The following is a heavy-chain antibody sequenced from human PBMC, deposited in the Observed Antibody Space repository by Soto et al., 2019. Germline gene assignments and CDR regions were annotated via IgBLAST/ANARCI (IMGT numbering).Heavy chain of an antibody. D-gene: IGHD4-17*01. CDR1: GYTFTSYA. Sequence: ASVKVSCKASGYTFTSYAMHWVRQAPGQRLEWMGWINAGNGNTKYSQKLQGRVTITRDTSASTVYMELSSLRSEDTAVYYCARVGGYGDYALDYWGQGTLVTVSS. J-gene: IGHJ4*02. V-gene: IGHV1-3*01. CDR3: ARVGGYGDYALDY. CDR2: INAGNGNT.